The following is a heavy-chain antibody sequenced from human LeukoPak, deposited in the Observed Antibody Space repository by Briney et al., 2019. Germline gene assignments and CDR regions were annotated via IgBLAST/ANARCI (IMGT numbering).Heavy chain of an antibody. D-gene: IGHD3-10*01. V-gene: IGHV1-24*01. CDR2: FDPEDGET. J-gene: IGHJ4*02. CDR3: ARSSRSPMVRGVVDY. Sequence: GASVKVSCKVSGYSLTEVSMHWVRQAPGKGLEWMGGFDPEDGETIYAQRFHDRVTMTEDISTDTAYMELRSLRSDDTAVYYCARSSRSPMVRGVVDYWGQGTLVTVSS. CDR1: GYSLTEVS.